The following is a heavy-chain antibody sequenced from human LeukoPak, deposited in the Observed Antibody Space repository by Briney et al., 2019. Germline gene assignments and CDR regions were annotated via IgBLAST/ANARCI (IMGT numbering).Heavy chain of an antibody. V-gene: IGHV3-64*01. CDR1: GFTFSSYA. CDR3: AREGDPNYGSGSQGFDY. D-gene: IGHD3-10*01. CDR2: ISSNGGST. J-gene: IGHJ4*02. Sequence: GVSLRLSCAASGFTFSSYAMHWVRQAPGKGLEYVSAISSNGGSTYYANSVKGRFTISRDNSKNTLYLQMGSLRAEDMAVYYCAREGDPNYGSGSQGFDYWGQGTLVTVSS.